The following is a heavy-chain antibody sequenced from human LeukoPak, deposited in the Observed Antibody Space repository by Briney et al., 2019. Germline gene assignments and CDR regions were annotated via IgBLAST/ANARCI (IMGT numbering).Heavy chain of an antibody. CDR1: GGTFSSYA. V-gene: IGHV1-69*04. CDR2: IIPILGIA. D-gene: IGHD4-17*01. J-gene: IGHJ4*02. Sequence: SVKVSCKASGGTFSSYAISWVRQAPGQGLEWMGRIIPILGIANYAQKFQGRVTITADKSTSTAYMELSSLRSEDTAVYYCASSYDYGEYFNYYFDYWGQGTLVTVSS. CDR3: ASSYDYGEYFNYYFDY.